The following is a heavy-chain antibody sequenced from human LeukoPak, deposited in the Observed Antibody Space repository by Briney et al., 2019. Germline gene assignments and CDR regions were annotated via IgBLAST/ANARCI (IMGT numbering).Heavy chain of an antibody. V-gene: IGHV3-33*01. CDR1: GFTFSSYG. J-gene: IGHJ4*02. CDR3: ARDSPAWELPIDY. CDR2: MWYDGSNK. D-gene: IGHD1-26*01. Sequence: GRSLRLSCAASGFTFSSYGMHWVRQAPGKGLEWVAVMWYDGSNKYYADSVKGRFTISRDNSKNTLYLQMNSLRAEDTAVYYCARDSPAWELPIDYWGQGTLVTVSS.